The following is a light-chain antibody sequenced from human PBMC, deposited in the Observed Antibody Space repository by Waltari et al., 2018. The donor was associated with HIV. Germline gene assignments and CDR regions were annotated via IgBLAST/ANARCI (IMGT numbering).Light chain of an antibody. CDR1: SSDVGGYHY. J-gene: IGLJ2*01. V-gene: IGLV2-14*01. CDR3: SSYTSSSTVV. CDR2: EVS. Sequence: QSVLTQPASVSGSPGQSITISCTGTSSDVGGYHYVSWYQQHPGKAPKLMIYEVSNRPSGVSNRFSGSKSGNTASLTISGLQAEDEADYYCSSYTSSSTVVFGGGTKLTVL.